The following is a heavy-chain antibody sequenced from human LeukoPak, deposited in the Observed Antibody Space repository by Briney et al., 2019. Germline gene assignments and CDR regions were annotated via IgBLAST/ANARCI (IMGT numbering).Heavy chain of an antibody. J-gene: IGHJ6*02. CDR1: GFTFSSYS. D-gene: IGHD2/OR15-2a*01. Sequence: GGSLRLSCSASGFTFSSYSMHWVRQAPGKGLEYVSAINNNGGRTYYADSVEGRFTISRDNPRNTLYLEMNSLRAEDTAVYYCARESPRTFGWRKYYGMDVWGQGTTVTVSS. CDR2: INNNGGRT. CDR3: ARESPRTFGWRKYYGMDV. V-gene: IGHV3-64*04.